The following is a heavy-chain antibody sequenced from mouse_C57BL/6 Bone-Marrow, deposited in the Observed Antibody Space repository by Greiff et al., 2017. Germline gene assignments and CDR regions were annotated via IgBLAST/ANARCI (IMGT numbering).Heavy chain of an antibody. Sequence: VQLQQPGAELVKPGASVKLSCKASGYTFTSYWMQWVKQRPGQGLELIGEIDPSDSYTNYNQQFKGKATLTVDTSSSTAYMQLSSLTSEDSAVYYCARIYDGYQYYFDYWGQDTTLTVST. D-gene: IGHD2-3*01. CDR1: GYTFTSYW. V-gene: IGHV1-50*01. CDR2: IDPSDSYT. CDR3: ARIYDGYQYYFDY. J-gene: IGHJ2*01.